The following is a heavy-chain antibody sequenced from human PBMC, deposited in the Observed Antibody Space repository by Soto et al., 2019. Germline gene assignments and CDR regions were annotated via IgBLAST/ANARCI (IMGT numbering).Heavy chain of an antibody. J-gene: IGHJ6*02. CDR3: ATQSYSNSGAYYYYAMDV. V-gene: IGHV4-30-2*01. Sequence: PSETLSLTCAVSGGSISSGGYSWSWIRQPPGKGLEWIGYIYQSGSTYYNPSLKSRVTISVDRSRNQFSLKLSSVTAADTAVYFCATQSYSNSGAYYYYAMDVWGQGTTVTVSS. CDR1: GGSISSGGYS. D-gene: IGHD4-4*01. CDR2: IYQSGST.